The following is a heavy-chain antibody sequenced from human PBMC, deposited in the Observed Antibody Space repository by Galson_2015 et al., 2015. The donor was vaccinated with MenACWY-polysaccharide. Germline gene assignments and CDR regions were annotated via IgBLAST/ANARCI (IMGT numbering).Heavy chain of an antibody. V-gene: IGHV4-39*07. D-gene: IGHD2-2*01. CDR2: VSYSGSA. Sequence: TLSLTCTVSGGSISRSSHYWGWIRQPPGKGLEWIGTVSYSGSAYYNASLKSRVTISVDTSKNQFSLKLSSVTAADTAIYYCARAGRTDIVVVGYGWGFDYWGQGALVTVSS. CDR1: GGSISRSSHY. J-gene: IGHJ4*02. CDR3: ARAGRTDIVVVGYGWGFDY.